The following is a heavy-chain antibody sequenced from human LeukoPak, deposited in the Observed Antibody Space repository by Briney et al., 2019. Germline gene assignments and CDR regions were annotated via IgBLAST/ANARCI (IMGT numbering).Heavy chain of an antibody. J-gene: IGHJ5*02. CDR2: IYVGGSP. V-gene: IGHV4-61*02. CDR3: ARDRGGTVITFWFDP. Sequence: SETLSLTCTVSGGSISSGSYLWSWIRQAAGKGLEWIGRIYVGGSPDYNPSLKSRVTISVDTSKNQFSLKLSSVTAADTAVYYCARDRGGTVITFWFDPWGQGTLVTVSS. CDR1: GGSISSGSYL. D-gene: IGHD3-16*01.